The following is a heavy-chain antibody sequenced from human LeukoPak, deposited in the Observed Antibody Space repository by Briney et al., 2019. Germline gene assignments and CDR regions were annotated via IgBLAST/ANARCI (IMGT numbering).Heavy chain of an antibody. CDR2: IFYTGKT. CDR3: ARIFDS. CDR1: GASVYTSDYY. Sequence: KPWETLSLTCTVSGASVYTSDYYWGWVRQTPGKGLEWIGDIFYTGKTNYNPSLKSRVTISIDASKNQFSLKLNFVTAADTGVYYCARIFDSWGQGTLVTVSS. V-gene: IGHV4-39*07. J-gene: IGHJ4*02.